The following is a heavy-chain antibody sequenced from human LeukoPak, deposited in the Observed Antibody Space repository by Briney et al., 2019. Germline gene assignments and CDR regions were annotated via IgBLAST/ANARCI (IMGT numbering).Heavy chain of an antibody. Sequence: GGSLRLSCAASGFTFSSYGMHWVRQAPGKGLEWVAFIRYGGSNKYYADSVKGRFPISRDNSKNRLDLQINRLRAEDTAVYYCAKDHYYCDSGYFDCWGQGTLVSVSS. CDR2: IRYGGSNK. J-gene: IGHJ4*02. V-gene: IGHV3-30*02. CDR3: AKDHYYCDSGYFDC. CDR1: GFTFSSYG. D-gene: IGHD3-22*01.